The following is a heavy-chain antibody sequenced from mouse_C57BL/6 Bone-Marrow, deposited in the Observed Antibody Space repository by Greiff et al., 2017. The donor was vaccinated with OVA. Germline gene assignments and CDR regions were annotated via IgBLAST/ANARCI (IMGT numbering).Heavy chain of an antibody. J-gene: IGHJ2*01. D-gene: IGHD1-1*01. V-gene: IGHV5-4*01. CDR2: ISDGGSYT. Sequence: EVQLVASGGGLVKPGGSLKLSCAASGFTFSSYAMSWVRQTPEKRLEWVATISDGGSYTYYPDNVKGRFTISRDNAKNNLYLQMSHLKSEDTAMYYCARDPHYYYGSSYYFDYWGQGTTLTVSS. CDR1: GFTFSSYA. CDR3: ARDPHYYYGSSYYFDY.